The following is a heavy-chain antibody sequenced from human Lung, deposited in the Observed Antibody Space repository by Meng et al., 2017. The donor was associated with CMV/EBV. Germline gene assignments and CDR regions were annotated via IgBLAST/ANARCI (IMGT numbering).Heavy chain of an antibody. CDR3: ASFPPPGKQWLVTDY. V-gene: IGHV4-4*02. D-gene: IGHD6-19*01. Sequence: QVALLEPGPGLVMPSGTLSLACVVAGGYSSSSNWWSWVRQPPGKGLEVIGESYHSGTTNYNPSLKSRVTISVDKSKTQFSLKLSSVTAADTAVYYCASFPPPGKQWLVTDYWGQGTLVTVSS. J-gene: IGHJ4*02. CDR2: SYHSGTT. CDR1: GGYSSSSNW.